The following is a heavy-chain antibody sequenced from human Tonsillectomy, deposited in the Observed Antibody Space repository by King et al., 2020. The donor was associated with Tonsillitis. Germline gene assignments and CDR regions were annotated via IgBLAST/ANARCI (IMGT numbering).Heavy chain of an antibody. CDR3: AIGLSNGYYISGIFYPFDL. D-gene: IGHD1-26*01. CDR2: INPNSGGT. J-gene: IGHJ3*01. V-gene: IGHV1-2*02. Sequence: VQLVESGAEVKKPGASVKVSCKASGYTFTGYYMHWVRQAPGQGLEWVGWINPNSGGTHYAQNFQGRVTMTRDTSMSTAYMEVSRLRSNDTAVYYCAIGLSNGYYISGIFYPFDLWGQGTMVTVSS. CDR1: GYTFTGYY.